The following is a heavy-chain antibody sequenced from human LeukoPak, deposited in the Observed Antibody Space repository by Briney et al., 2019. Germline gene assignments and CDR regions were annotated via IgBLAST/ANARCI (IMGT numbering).Heavy chain of an antibody. D-gene: IGHD1-14*01. CDR1: GGSISSGGYY. CDR3: ARGGDRRGFDC. Sequence: PSETLSLTYTVSGGSISSGGYYWSWIRQHPGKGLEWIGYIYDSGTTYYDPALQSRVTISVDTSGNHFSLKLRSLTAADTAFYYCARGGDRRGFDCGGQGTLVTVSS. V-gene: IGHV4-31*03. J-gene: IGHJ4*02. CDR2: IYDSGTT.